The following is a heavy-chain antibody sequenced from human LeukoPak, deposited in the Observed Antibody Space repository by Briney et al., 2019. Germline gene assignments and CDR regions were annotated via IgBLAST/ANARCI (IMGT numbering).Heavy chain of an antibody. D-gene: IGHD3/OR15-3a*01. CDR1: GFTFSSYG. J-gene: IGHJ4*02. V-gene: IGHV3-23*01. CDR3: AKVWTAYSDDYFDY. Sequence: PGGTLRLTCAASGFTFSSYGMSWVRQAPGKGLECVSPINVSGGSTNNPDPVSGGFTTSRENTKNTSYMQMNTLRAEDTAVYYCAKVWTAYSDDYFDYWGQGTLVTVSS. CDR2: INVSGGST.